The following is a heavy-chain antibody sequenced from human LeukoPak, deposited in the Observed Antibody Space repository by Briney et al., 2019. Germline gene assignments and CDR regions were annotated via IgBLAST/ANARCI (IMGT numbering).Heavy chain of an antibody. CDR3: ARELWFVNAPGSWLDP. CDR2: IFHTGNS. Sequence: SQTLSLTCTVSSDSISSGDYSWSWIRQPSGKALEWIGYIFHTGNSYYSPSLRSRVTISVDRARNEFSLRLTSVTAADTAVYYCARELWFVNAPGSWLDPWGQGILVTVSS. D-gene: IGHD3-10*01. J-gene: IGHJ5*02. CDR1: SDSISSGDYS. V-gene: IGHV4-30-2*01.